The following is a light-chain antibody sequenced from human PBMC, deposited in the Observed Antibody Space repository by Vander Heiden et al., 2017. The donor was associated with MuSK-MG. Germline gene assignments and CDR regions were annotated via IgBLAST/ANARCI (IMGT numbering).Light chain of an antibody. CDR1: SSYVGGYTY. CDR3: SSYTSSSTL. V-gene: IGLV2-14*01. J-gene: IGLJ2*01. Sequence: TQPASVSGSPGQPLTISCTGTSSYVGGYTYVSWYQQHQGKAPKLMMYDVNNRPSGVSNRFSGSKSGNTASLTISGLQAEDEAYYYCSSYTSSSTLFGGGTKLTVL. CDR2: DVN.